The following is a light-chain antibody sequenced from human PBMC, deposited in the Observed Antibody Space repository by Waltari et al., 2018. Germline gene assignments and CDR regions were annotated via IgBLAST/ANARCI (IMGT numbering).Light chain of an antibody. J-gene: IGKJ1*01. Sequence: EIVLTQSPATLSLSPGERATLSCRASQSLNSQLAWYQHKPGQAPRLLIYDASIRVTGISARFSGSGSGTDFTLTISSLEPEDFAVYYCQQRSKWPWSFGQGTKVEIK. V-gene: IGKV3-11*01. CDR2: DAS. CDR1: QSLNSQ. CDR3: QQRSKWPWS.